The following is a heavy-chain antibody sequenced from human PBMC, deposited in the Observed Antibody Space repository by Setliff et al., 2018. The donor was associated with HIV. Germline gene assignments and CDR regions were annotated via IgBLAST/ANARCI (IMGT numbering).Heavy chain of an antibody. D-gene: IGHD2-21*02. CDR2: VFYTGFA. V-gene: IGHV4-59*12. CDR1: GDSIRGYY. Sequence: SETLSLTCTVSGDSIRGYYWSWIRQPPGKGLEWMGYVFYTGFAAYNPSLKSRLTISVDTSKGQFSLTLTSVTAADTAVYYCARDHGGNSGYNWFDPWGQGTLVTVSS. J-gene: IGHJ5*02. CDR3: ARDHGGNSGYNWFDP.